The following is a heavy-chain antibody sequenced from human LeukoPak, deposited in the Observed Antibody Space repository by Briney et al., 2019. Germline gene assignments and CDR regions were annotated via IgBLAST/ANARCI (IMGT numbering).Heavy chain of an antibody. V-gene: IGHV5-51*01. CDR3: ARGHNYAGDY. D-gene: IGHD5-18*01. CDR1: GFTFTSFW. J-gene: IGHJ4*02. Sequence: GESLKISCKVSGFTFTSFWIGWVRQMPGKGLEWMGLIYPSDSDTRYTPSFQGQVTTSADRSIITAYLQWNSLQAPDTAIYYCARGHNYAGDYWGQGTLVTVSS. CDR2: IYPSDSDT.